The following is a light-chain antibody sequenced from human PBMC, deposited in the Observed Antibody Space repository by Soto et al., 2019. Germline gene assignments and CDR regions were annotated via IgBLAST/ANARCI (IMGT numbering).Light chain of an antibody. CDR2: AAS. Sequence: DIQMTQSPSSLSASAGDRVTITCRASHVIRNFLGWYQQKPGKAPKRLIHAASSLESGVPSRFSGSGSGTEFTLTISSLQPEDFATYYCLQHNTYPFTFGQGTKVEIK. J-gene: IGKJ2*01. V-gene: IGKV1-17*01. CDR3: LQHNTYPFT. CDR1: HVIRNF.